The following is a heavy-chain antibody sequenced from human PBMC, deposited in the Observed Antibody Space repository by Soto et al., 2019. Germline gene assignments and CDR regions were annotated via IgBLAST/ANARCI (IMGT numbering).Heavy chain of an antibody. CDR1: GGSISSYY. D-gene: IGHD2-2*01. CDR2: IYASGST. CDR3: TRDVYGSTTSGYYYYAMDV. V-gene: IGHV4-4*07. Sequence: SETLSLTCTVSGGSISSYYWNWIRQPAGKGLECIGRIYASGSTNYNPSLKSRVTMSVDTSRNQFSLRLTSVTAADTAVYYCTRDVYGSTTSGYYYYAMDVWGQGTTVTVSS. J-gene: IGHJ6*02.